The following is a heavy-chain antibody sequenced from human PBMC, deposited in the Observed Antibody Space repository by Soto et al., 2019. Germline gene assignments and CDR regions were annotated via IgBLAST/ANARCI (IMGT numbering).Heavy chain of an antibody. D-gene: IGHD3-16*01. J-gene: IGHJ3*02. CDR2: IYPDDSDT. CDR3: ARLTRSCGGNHAFDI. Sequence: PGESLKISCKGSGDSITSYCSGRVRQMPRKGLYWMGIIYPDDSDTRYNPSFEGQVTISADKSISTAYLQWSSLRASDTAIYYCARLTRSCGGNHAFDIWGQGTLVTV. V-gene: IGHV5-51*01. CDR1: GDSITSYC.